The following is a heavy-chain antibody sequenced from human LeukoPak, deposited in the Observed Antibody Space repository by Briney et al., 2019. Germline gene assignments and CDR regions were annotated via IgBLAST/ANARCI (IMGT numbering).Heavy chain of an antibody. CDR2: IIPIFGTA. V-gene: IGHV1-69*13. CDR3: ASYYYDSSGYFDY. D-gene: IGHD3-22*01. J-gene: IGHJ4*02. Sequence: SVKVSCKASGGTFSSYAISWVRQAPGQGLEWMGGIIPIFGTANYAQKFQGRVTITADESTSTAYMELSSLRSGDTAVYYCASYYYDSSGYFDYWGQGTLVTVSS. CDR1: GGTFSSYA.